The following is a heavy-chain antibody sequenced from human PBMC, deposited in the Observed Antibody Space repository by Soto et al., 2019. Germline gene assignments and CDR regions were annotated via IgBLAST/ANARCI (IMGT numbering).Heavy chain of an antibody. D-gene: IGHD3-10*01. Sequence: QVQLQEWGPGLVKPSETLSLTCTVSGGSITTYYWSWIRQPAGKGLEWIGRIYYSGSTYYNPSLKSRVTISVDTSKNQFSLKLSSVTAADTAVYYCARGLTYYYGSGSYYTVINWFDPWGQGTLVTVSS. CDR1: GGSITTYY. V-gene: IGHV4-59*05. J-gene: IGHJ5*02. CDR3: ARGLTYYYGSGSYYTVINWFDP. CDR2: IYYSGST.